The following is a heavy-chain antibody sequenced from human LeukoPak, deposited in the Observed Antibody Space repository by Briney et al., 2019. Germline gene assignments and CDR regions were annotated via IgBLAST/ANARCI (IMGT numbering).Heavy chain of an antibody. CDR3: ARTRGGGNAVDY. Sequence: PSETLSLTCTVSGGSISSGGYSWSWIRQPPGKGLEWIGYIYHSGTPYHSPSLQSRVTISVDKSKNQFSLKLSSVTAADTAVYYCARTRGGGNAVDYWGQGTLVTVSS. CDR1: GGSISSGGYS. V-gene: IGHV4-30-2*01. J-gene: IGHJ4*02. CDR2: IYHSGTP. D-gene: IGHD4-23*01.